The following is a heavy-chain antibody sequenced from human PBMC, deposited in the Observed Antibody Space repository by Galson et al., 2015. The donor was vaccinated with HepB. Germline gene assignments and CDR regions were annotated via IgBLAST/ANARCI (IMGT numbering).Heavy chain of an antibody. V-gene: IGHV6-1*01. D-gene: IGHD3-9*01. J-gene: IGHJ5*02. Sequence: CAISGDSVSSNSAAWNWIRQSPSRGLEWLGRTYYRSKWYNDYAVSVKSRITINPDTSKNQFSLQLNSVTPEDTAVYHCARVQAYDILTGYYKWWFDPWGQGTLVTVSS. CDR3: ARVQAYDILTGYYKWWFDP. CDR2: TYYRSKWYN. CDR1: GDSVSSNSAA.